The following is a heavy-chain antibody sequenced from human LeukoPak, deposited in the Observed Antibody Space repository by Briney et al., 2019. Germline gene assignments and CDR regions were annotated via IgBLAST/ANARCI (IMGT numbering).Heavy chain of an antibody. V-gene: IGHV3-66*01. CDR2: IYSGGNT. CDR1: GFTVSNNY. D-gene: IGHD4/OR15-4a*01. Sequence: GGSLRLSCAASGFTVSNNYMNWVRQAPGKGLEWVSLIYSGGNTHDADSVKGRFTISRDSSKNTLYLQMNSLRAEDTAVYYCARDPPAVRTNTYAWGQGTLVTVSS. CDR3: ARDPPAVRTNTYA. J-gene: IGHJ5*02.